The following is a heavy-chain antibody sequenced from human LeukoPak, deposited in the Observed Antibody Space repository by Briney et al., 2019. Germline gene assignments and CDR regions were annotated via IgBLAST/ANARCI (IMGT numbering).Heavy chain of an antibody. CDR3: ARDRWGRWLQLPDY. Sequence: PGRSLRLSCAASGFTFSNYGMHWVRQAPGKGLEWVAVIWYDGSYKSYGDSVKGRFTISRDNAKNSLYLQMNSLRAEDTAVYYCARDRWGRWLQLPDYWGQGTLVTVSS. D-gene: IGHD5-24*01. J-gene: IGHJ4*02. V-gene: IGHV3-33*01. CDR2: IWYDGSYK. CDR1: GFTFSNYG.